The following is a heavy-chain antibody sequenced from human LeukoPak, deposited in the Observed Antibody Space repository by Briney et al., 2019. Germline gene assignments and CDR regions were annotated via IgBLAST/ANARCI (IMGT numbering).Heavy chain of an antibody. CDR3: ARVVNQQPYY. V-gene: IGHV3-21*01. J-gene: IGHJ4*02. CDR2: ISSSSSYI. D-gene: IGHD6-13*01. CDR1: GLTFSSYS. Sequence: GGSLRLSCAASGLTFSSYSMKGVRPAPGKGLEWVSSISSSSSYIYYADSVKGRFTISRDNAKNSLYLQMNSLRAEDTAVYYCARVVNQQPYYWGQGTLVTVSS.